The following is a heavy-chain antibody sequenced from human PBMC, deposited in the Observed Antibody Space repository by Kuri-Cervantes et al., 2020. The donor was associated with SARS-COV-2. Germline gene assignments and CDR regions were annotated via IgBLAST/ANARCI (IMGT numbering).Heavy chain of an antibody. V-gene: IGHV3-23*01. CDR1: GFTFTTFA. D-gene: IGHD2-15*01. J-gene: IGHJ4*02. Sequence: GGSLRLSCAASGFTFTTFAMSWVRQAPGKGLEWVATFNYSAESTYHADSVKGRFTISRDNAKNSLYLQMNSLRAEDRAVYYCASDKVVDYWGQGTLVTVSS. CDR3: ASDKVVDY. CDR2: FNYSAEST.